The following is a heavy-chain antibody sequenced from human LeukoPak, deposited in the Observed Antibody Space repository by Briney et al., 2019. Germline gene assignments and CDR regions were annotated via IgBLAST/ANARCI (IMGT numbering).Heavy chain of an antibody. V-gene: IGHV4-34*01. Sequence: PSGTLSLTCAVYGGSFSGYYWSWIRQPPGKGLEWIGEINHSGSTNYNPSLKSRVTISVDTSKNQFSLKLSSVTAADTAVYYCARGIGDGLIMARKYYFDYWGQGTLVTVSS. CDR2: INHSGST. CDR3: ARGIGDGLIMARKYYFDY. CDR1: GGSFSGYY. J-gene: IGHJ4*02. D-gene: IGHD4-17*01.